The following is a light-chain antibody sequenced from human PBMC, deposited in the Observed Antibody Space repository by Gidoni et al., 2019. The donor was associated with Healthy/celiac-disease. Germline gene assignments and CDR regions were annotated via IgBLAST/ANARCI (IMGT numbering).Light chain of an antibody. J-gene: IGKJ2*01. CDR3: QQYYSTLHI. CDR1: QSVLYSSNNKNY. V-gene: IGKV4-1*01. CDR2: WAS. Sequence: DIVMTQSPDSLAVSLGERATINCKSSQSVLYSSNNKNYLAWYQQKPGQPPKLLIYWASTRESGVPDRFSGSGSGTDFTLTISSLQAEDVAVYYCQQYYSTLHIFGQGTKLEIK.